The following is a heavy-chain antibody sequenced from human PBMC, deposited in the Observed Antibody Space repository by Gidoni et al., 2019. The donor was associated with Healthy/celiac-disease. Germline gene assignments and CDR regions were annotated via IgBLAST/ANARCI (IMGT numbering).Heavy chain of an antibody. V-gene: IGHV4-31*03. D-gene: IGHD3-22*01. Sequence: QVQLQESGPGLVKPSQTLSLTCTVSGGSISSGGYYWSWIRQHPGKGLEWIGYIYYSGSTYYNPSLKSRVTISVDTSKNQFSLKLSSVTAADTAVYYCAREIYDSSGQRTTVNAFDIWGQGTMVTVSS. CDR1: GGSISSGGYY. CDR2: IYYSGST. CDR3: AREIYDSSGQRTTVNAFDI. J-gene: IGHJ3*02.